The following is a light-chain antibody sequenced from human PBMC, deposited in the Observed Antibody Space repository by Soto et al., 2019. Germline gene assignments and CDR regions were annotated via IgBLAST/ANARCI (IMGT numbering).Light chain of an antibody. Sequence: DIQLTQSPSFASASVGDRVTITCRASQDISSLLAWYQQKPGKAPKLLICFASTLESGVPSRFSGSGSGTEFTLTISSLQPEDFATYYCQPFNSYPRTFGQGTKVDIK. V-gene: IGKV1-9*01. CDR3: QPFNSYPRT. CDR1: QDISSL. J-gene: IGKJ1*01. CDR2: FAS.